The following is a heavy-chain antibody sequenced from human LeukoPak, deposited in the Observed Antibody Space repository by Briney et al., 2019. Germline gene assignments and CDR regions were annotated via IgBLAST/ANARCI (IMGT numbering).Heavy chain of an antibody. J-gene: IGHJ3*02. V-gene: IGHV1-2*02. CDR3: ARPMVRGVIIAEGAFDI. Sequence: ASVKVSCKASGYTFTGYYMHWVRQAPGQGLEWMGWINPNSGGTNYAQKFQGRVTMTRDTSISTAYMELSRLRSDDTAVYYCARPMVRGVIIAEGAFDIWGQGTMVTVSS. CDR2: INPNSGGT. CDR1: GYTFTGYY. D-gene: IGHD3-10*01.